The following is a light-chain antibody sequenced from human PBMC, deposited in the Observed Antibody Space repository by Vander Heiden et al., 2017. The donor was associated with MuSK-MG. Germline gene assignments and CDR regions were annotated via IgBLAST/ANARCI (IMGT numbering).Light chain of an antibody. CDR1: QTIGTY. CDR3: QQTDSVPWT. J-gene: IGKJ1*01. V-gene: IGKV1-39*01. Sequence: DIQITQPPSSLSASVGDRVTITCRASQTIGTYLNWYQQKPGKAPNLLIFTASSLHGGVPSRFSGSGSGPDFTLTISRLQPDDFATYFCQQTDSVPWTFGQGTKVEV. CDR2: TAS.